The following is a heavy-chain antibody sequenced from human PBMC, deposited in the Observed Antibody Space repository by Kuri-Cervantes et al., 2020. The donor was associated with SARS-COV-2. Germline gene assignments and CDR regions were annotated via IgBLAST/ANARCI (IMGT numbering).Heavy chain of an antibody. CDR3: ASNMRDSSAPDAFDI. CDR2: IYTSGST. D-gene: IGHD3-22*01. Sequence: SETLSLTCTVSGGSISSGSYYWSWIRQPAGKGLEWIGRIYTSGSTNYNPSLKSRVTISVDTSKNQFSLKLSSVTAADTAVYYCASNMRDSSAPDAFDIWGQGTMVTVSS. CDR1: GGSISSGSYY. J-gene: IGHJ3*02. V-gene: IGHV4-61*02.